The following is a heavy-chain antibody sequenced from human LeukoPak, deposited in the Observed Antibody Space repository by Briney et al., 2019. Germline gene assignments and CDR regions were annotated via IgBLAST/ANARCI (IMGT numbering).Heavy chain of an antibody. J-gene: IGHJ4*02. CDR1: GFAFSSYG. CDR3: AKDSTMVVAAIDY. D-gene: IGHD2-15*01. CDR2: ISYDGSNK. V-gene: IGHV3-30*18. Sequence: GRSLRLSCAASGFAFSSYGMHWVRQAPGKGLEWVAVISYDGSNKYYADSVKGRFTISRDNSKNTLYLQMNSLRAEDTAGYYCAKDSTMVVAAIDYWGQGTLVTVPS.